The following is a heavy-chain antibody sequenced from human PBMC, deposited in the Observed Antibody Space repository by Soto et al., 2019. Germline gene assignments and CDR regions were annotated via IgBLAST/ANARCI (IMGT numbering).Heavy chain of an antibody. D-gene: IGHD4-17*01. J-gene: IGHJ5*01. CDR1: GDSVSSNSAA. CDR2: TYYRSKWYN. V-gene: IGHV6-1*01. Sequence: SQTLSLTCVISGDSVSSNSAAWNWIRQSPSRGLEWLGRTYYRSKWYNDYALSVKSRITINPDTSKNQFSLHLNFVTPEDSAVYYCAREPAVPRRPAWFDSWGQGTLVTVSS. CDR3: AREPAVPRRPAWFDS.